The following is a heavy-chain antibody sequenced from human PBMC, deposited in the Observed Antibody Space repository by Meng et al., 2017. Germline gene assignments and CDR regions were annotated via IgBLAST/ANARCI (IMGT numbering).Heavy chain of an antibody. CDR1: GGSISSGGYY. Sequence: QRQESGQGLLKPSQTLSLTCTVSGGSISSGGYYWSWIRQHPGKGLEWIGYIYYSGSTYYNPSLKSRVTISVDTSKNQFSLKLSSVTAADTAVYYCASKGGLSTYNWFDPWGQGTLVTVSS. J-gene: IGHJ5*02. D-gene: IGHD5-12*01. CDR2: IYYSGST. V-gene: IGHV4-31*03. CDR3: ASKGGLSTYNWFDP.